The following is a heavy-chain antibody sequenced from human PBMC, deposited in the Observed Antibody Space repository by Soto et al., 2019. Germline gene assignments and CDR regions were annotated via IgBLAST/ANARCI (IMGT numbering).Heavy chain of an antibody. Sequence: ASVKVSCRASGYTFTSYGIHWVRQAPGQRLEWMGWINAANGDTKYSPKFQGRVTITRDTSASTAYMELSSLRSEDTAVYYCVRRHVSATGIDWFDPWGQGTLVTVSS. J-gene: IGHJ5*02. CDR1: GYTFTSYG. V-gene: IGHV1-3*01. CDR2: INAANGDT. CDR3: VRRHVSATGIDWFDP. D-gene: IGHD6-13*01.